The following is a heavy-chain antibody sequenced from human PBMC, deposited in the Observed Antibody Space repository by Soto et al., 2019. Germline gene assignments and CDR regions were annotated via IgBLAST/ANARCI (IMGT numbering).Heavy chain of an antibody. J-gene: IGHJ4*02. CDR3: ARGQADVKDYDSSGYKSYFDY. CDR1: GGSFSGYY. CDR2: INHSGST. D-gene: IGHD3-22*01. V-gene: IGHV4-34*01. Sequence: SETLSLTCAVYGGSFSGYYWSWIRQPPGKGLEWIGEINHSGSTNYNPSLKSRVTISVDTSKNQFSLKLSSVTAADTAVYYCARGQADVKDYDSSGYKSYFDYWGQGTLVTVSS.